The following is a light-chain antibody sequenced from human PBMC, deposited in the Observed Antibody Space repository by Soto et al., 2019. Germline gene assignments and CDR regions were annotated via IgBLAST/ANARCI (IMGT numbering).Light chain of an antibody. V-gene: IGKV3-15*01. J-gene: IGKJ2*01. Sequence: EIVMTQSPATLSVSPGESATNPRRASQSISSELAWYQQKPGQPPRLLIYGASTRATGVPARFTGSGSGSDFTLTISGLQSEDFAVYYCQQGHNWPLTFGQGTRLEI. CDR3: QQGHNWPLT. CDR1: QSISSE. CDR2: GAS.